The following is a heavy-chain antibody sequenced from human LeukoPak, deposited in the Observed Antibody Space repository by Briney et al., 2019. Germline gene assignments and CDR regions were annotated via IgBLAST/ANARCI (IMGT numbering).Heavy chain of an antibody. V-gene: IGHV3-7*01. CDR1: GFTFSSYW. Sequence: GGSLRLSCAASGFTFSSYWMSWVRQAPGKGLEWVANIKQDGSEKYYVDSVKGRFTISRDNAKNSLYLQMNSLRAEDTAVYYCARDGCSSTSCYILGEYFQHWGQGTLVTVSS. CDR3: ARDGCSSTSCYILGEYFQH. J-gene: IGHJ1*01. D-gene: IGHD2-2*02. CDR2: IKQDGSEK.